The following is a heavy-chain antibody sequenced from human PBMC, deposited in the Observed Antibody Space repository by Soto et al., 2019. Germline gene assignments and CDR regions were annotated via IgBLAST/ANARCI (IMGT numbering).Heavy chain of an antibody. V-gene: IGHV3-30-3*01. D-gene: IGHD2-2*02. Sequence: GGSMRLCCAASGLRFTTNTVHWVRQAPGKGLEWVAVILYDGTKKYYAASVKGRFTISRDNSKNALYLQMNSLRVEDTAVYYCARVAVVPAAIPHELRNWYFDLWGPGTLVTVSS. J-gene: IGHJ2*01. CDR2: ILYDGTKK. CDR3: ARVAVVPAAIPHELRNWYFDL. CDR1: GLRFTTNT.